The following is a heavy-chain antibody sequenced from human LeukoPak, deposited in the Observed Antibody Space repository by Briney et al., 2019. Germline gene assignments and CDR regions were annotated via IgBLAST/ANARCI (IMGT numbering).Heavy chain of an antibody. D-gene: IGHD6-6*01. J-gene: IGHJ4*02. V-gene: IGHV3-30-3*02. CDR3: AKPYSSSFNYFDY. CDR2: ISYDGSNK. CDR1: GFTFSSYA. Sequence: PGGSLRLSCAASGFTFSSYAMSWVRQAPGKGLEWVAVISYDGSNKYYADSVKGRFTISRDNSKNTLYLQMNSLRAEDTAVYYCAKPYSSSFNYFDYWGQGTLVTVSS.